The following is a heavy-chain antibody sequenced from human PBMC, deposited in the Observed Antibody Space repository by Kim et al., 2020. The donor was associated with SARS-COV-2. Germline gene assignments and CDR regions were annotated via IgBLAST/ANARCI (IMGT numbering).Heavy chain of an antibody. V-gene: IGHV1-24*01. Sequence: ASVKVSCKVSGYTLTELSMHWVRQAPGKGLEWMGGFDPEDGDTIYAQKFQGRVTMTEDTSTDTAYMELSSLRSEDTAVYYCATLLRTVTTNYFDYWGQGTLVTVSS. D-gene: IGHD4-17*01. CDR1: GYTLTELS. CDR3: ATLLRTVTTNYFDY. J-gene: IGHJ4*02. CDR2: FDPEDGDT.